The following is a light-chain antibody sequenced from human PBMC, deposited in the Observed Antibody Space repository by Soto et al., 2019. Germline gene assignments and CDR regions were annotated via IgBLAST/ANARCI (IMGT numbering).Light chain of an antibody. CDR2: KVS. V-gene: IGKV2-30*01. CDR1: RSLLYSDGNIY. J-gene: IGKJ1*01. CDR3: MQGTHWPRT. Sequence: EVRVTQSPLYLPVTLGQPASISCRSTRSLLYSDGNIYLNWFQQRPGQSPRRLIYKVSNRDSGVPDRFSGSGSGTDFTLQISRVEAEDVGVYSCMQGTHWPRTFGQGTKVDIK.